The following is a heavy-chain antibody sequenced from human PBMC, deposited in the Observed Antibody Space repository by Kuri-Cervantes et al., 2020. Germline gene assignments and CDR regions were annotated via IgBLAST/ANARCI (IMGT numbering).Heavy chain of an antibody. Sequence: LSLTCAASGFTFDDYAMHWVRQAPGKGLEWVSGISWNSGSIGYADSVKGRFTISRDNSKNTLYLQMNSLRAEDTAVYYCARVEPRYGDFFDYWGQGTLVTVSS. CDR2: ISWNSGSI. CDR3: ARVEPRYGDFFDY. CDR1: GFTFDDYA. D-gene: IGHD4-17*01. J-gene: IGHJ4*02. V-gene: IGHV3-9*01.